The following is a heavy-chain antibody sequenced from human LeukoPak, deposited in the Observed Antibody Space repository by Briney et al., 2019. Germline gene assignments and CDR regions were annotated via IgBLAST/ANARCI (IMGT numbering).Heavy chain of an antibody. V-gene: IGHV3-66*01. J-gene: IGHJ4*02. CDR2: MYSVGST. D-gene: IGHD6-13*01. Sequence: GGSLRLSCAASGFTISANFMSWVRQAPGKGLEWVSVMYSVGSTFYADSVKGRFTISRDGYINTLDLQMDSLRVDDTAVYYCARDLSGYSFGFGGDLWGQGTLVTVSS. CDR3: ARDLSGYSFGFGGDL. CDR1: GFTISANF.